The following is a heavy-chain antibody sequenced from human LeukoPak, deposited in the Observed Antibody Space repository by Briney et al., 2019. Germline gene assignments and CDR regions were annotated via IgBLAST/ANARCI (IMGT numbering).Heavy chain of an antibody. CDR2: IIPIFGTA. D-gene: IGHD2-2*01. CDR3: ARDGFGDCSSASCPLDY. Sequence: SVKVSCKASGGTFSSYAISWVRQAPGQGLEWMGGIIPIFGTANYAQKFQGRVTITADESTSTAYMELSSLRSEDTAVYYCARDGFGDCSSASCPLDYWGQGTLATVSS. V-gene: IGHV1-69*13. CDR1: GGTFSSYA. J-gene: IGHJ4*02.